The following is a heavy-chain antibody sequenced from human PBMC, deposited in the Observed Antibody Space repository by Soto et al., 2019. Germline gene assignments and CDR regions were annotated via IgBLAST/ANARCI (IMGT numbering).Heavy chain of an antibody. CDR3: AKLESSTYQTDS. V-gene: IGHV3-23*01. CDR1: GFTFSSHG. J-gene: IGHJ4*02. D-gene: IGHD6-13*01. Sequence: EAQVLESGGGLVQPGGSLRLSCVASGFTFSSHGMSWVRQAPGKGLEWVSAISSGSRTFYADSVKGRFTISRDNFKNTLYLQMDILRAEDTAVYYCAKLESSTYQTDSWGQGTLVTVSS. CDR2: ISSGSRT.